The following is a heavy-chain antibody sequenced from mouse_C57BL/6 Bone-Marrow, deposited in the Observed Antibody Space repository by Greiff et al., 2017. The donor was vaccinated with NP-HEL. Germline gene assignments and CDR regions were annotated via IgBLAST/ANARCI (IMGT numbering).Heavy chain of an antibody. D-gene: IGHD3-2*02. J-gene: IGHJ4*01. V-gene: IGHV2-3*01. Sequence: VQGVESGPGLVAPSQSLSITCTVSGFSLPSYGVSWVRQPPGKGLEWLGVIWGDGSTNYHSALISRLSISKDNYKSQVFLKLNSLPTEATATYDCAKPGWDYAMDYWGQGTSVTVSS. CDR1: GFSLPSYG. CDR2: IWGDGST. CDR3: AKPGWDYAMDY.